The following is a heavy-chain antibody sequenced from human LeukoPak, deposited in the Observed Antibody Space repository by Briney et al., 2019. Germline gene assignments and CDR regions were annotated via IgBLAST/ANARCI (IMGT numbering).Heavy chain of an antibody. CDR3: AKDLGDILTGYRPEY. V-gene: IGHV3-23*01. CDR2: ISGSGGST. Sequence: GGSLRLSCAASGFTFNSYAMSWVRQAPGKGLEWVSAISGSGGSTYYADSVKGRFTISRDNSKNTLYLQMNSLRAEDTALYYCAKDLGDILTGYRPEYWGQGTLVPVSS. CDR1: GFTFNSYA. D-gene: IGHD3-9*01. J-gene: IGHJ4*02.